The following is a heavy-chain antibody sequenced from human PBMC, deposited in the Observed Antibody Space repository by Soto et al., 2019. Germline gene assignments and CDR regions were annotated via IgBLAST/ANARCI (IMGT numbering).Heavy chain of an antibody. V-gene: IGHV1-69*13. J-gene: IGHJ6*02. Sequence: SVKVSCKASGGTFSSYAISWVRQAPGQGLEWMGGIIPIFGTANYAQKFQGRVTITADESTSTAYMELSSLRSEDTAVYYCARELGYCTNGVCRGKNYYGLDVWGQGTTVTVSS. CDR2: IIPIFGTA. CDR1: GGTFSSYA. D-gene: IGHD2-8*01. CDR3: ARELGYCTNGVCRGKNYYGLDV.